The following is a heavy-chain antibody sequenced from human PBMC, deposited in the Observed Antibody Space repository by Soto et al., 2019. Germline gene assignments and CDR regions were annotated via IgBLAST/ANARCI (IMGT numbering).Heavy chain of an antibody. J-gene: IGHJ5*02. CDR2: VYFSGNT. Sequence: SETLSLTCTVPGGSLSSYYWTWIRQSPGKGLEWIGYVYFSGNTNYNPSLKSRVTISIDTSKNQFSLRLASVTAADTAFYYCGSVRPSGYVLSWGQGTLVTVSS. CDR1: GGSLSSYY. V-gene: IGHV4-59*01. CDR3: GSVRPSGYVLS. D-gene: IGHD6-25*01.